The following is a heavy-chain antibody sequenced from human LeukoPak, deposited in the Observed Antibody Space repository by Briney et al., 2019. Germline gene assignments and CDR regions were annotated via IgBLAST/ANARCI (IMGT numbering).Heavy chain of an antibody. J-gene: IGHJ4*02. CDR2: INHSGST. Sequence: SSETLSLTCAVYGGSFSGYYWSWIRQPPGKGLEWIGEINHSGSTNYNPSLKSRVTISVDTSKNLFSLKLSSVTAADTAVYYCAREKIAAAGPRGYFDYWGQGTLVTVSS. V-gene: IGHV4-34*01. CDR3: AREKIAAAGPRGYFDY. CDR1: GGSFSGYY. D-gene: IGHD6-13*01.